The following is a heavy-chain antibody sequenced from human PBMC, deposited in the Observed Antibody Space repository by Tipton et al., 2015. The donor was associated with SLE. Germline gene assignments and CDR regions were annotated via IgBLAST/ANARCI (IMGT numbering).Heavy chain of an antibody. J-gene: IGHJ2*01. CDR3: AREFLNPVTTVHYYFDL. Sequence: TLSLTCNVSGASISSHYWSWIRQSPGKGLEWIGYMYYSRSTSYSPSLKSRVTMSLDTSKNQFSLKLNSVTAADTAVYYCAREFLNPVTTVHYYFDLWGRGTLVTVPS. CDR2: MYYSRST. D-gene: IGHD4-11*01. CDR1: GASISSHY. V-gene: IGHV4-59*11.